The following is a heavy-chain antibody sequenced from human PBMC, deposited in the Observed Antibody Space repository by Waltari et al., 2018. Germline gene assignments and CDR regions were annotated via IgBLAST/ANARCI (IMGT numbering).Heavy chain of an antibody. CDR1: GSAVNSGFY. CDR3: SRQVLGYCTSAACRRLES. V-gene: IGHV4-38-2*01. D-gene: IGHD2-2*03. Sequence: QVQLLESGPGLVKSSETLSLTCDVSGSAVNSGFYWGWIRQAPGEGLEWVATVYHDGTTFYNPSLKSRLSVSMDTSKNQISLTLKSVTAADTAVYHCSRQVLGYCTSAACRRLESWGQGTLVTVSS. J-gene: IGHJ4*02. CDR2: VYHDGTT.